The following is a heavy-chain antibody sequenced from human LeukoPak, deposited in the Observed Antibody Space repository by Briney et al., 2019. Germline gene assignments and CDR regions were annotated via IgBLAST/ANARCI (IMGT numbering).Heavy chain of an antibody. J-gene: IGHJ5*02. CDR2: ISYDGSDK. Sequence: PGRSLRLSCAASGFTFRSYGMHWVRQAPGKGLEWVALISYDGSDKYHADSVKGRFTISRDNSKNTLYLQMNSLRAEDTAVYYCARDDTSGLPRSWGQGTLVTVSS. V-gene: IGHV3-33*01. CDR1: GFTFRSYG. CDR3: ARDDTSGLPRS.